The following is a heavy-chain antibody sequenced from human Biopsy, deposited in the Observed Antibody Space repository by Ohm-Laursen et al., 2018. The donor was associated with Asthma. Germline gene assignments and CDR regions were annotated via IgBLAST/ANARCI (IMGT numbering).Heavy chain of an antibody. D-gene: IGHD3-3*02. J-gene: IGHJ1*01. CDR2: ISFDGSNK. CDR1: GFTFSNYG. Sequence: SLRLSCAASGFTFSNYGMHWVRQAPGKGLDWVAVISFDGSNKNYTDSVKGRFTISRDNSRNTLHLQMNSLRAGDTAVYYCARTFHFWSPYHAEHYQLWGQGTLVTVPS. CDR3: ARTFHFWSPYHAEHYQL. V-gene: IGHV3-33*05.